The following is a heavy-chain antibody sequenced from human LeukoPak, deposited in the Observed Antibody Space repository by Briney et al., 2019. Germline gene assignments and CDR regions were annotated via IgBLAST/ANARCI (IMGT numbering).Heavy chain of an antibody. V-gene: IGHV3-7*01. Sequence: PGGSLRLSCAASGFTFSSYWMGWVRQAPGKRLEWVANMNIDGSEKYYADSVKGRFTISRDNARNSVYLQMNSLRVEDTAVYYCAKLVSAATVVRYYFDYWGQGTLVTVSS. CDR2: MNIDGSEK. CDR1: GFTFSSYW. CDR3: AKLVSAATVVRYYFDY. D-gene: IGHD4-23*01. J-gene: IGHJ4*02.